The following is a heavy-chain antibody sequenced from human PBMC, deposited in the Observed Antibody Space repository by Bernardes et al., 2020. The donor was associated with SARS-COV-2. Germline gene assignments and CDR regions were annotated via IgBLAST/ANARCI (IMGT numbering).Heavy chain of an antibody. V-gene: IGHV3-23*01. Sequence: GGSLRLSCAAAGFTFSSYAMSWVRQAPGKGLEWVSAISGSGGSTYYADSVKGRFTISRDNSKNTLYLQMNSLRAEDTAVYYCAKVMFGVVNFYYYYGMDVWGQGTPVTVSS. CDR1: GFTFSSYA. J-gene: IGHJ6*02. D-gene: IGHD3-3*01. CDR3: AKVMFGVVNFYYYYGMDV. CDR2: ISGSGGST.